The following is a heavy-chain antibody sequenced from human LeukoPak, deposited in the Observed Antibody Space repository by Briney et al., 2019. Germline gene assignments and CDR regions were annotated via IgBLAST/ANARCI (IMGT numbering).Heavy chain of an antibody. Sequence: SVKVSCKASGGTFSSSAISWVRQAPGQGLEWMGGIIPIFGTATYAQKFQGRVTITADESTSTAYMELSSLRSEDTAVYYCARDHWQGGDSSGLFDYWGQGTLVTVSS. V-gene: IGHV1-69*13. CDR3: ARDHWQGGDSSGLFDY. J-gene: IGHJ4*02. D-gene: IGHD3-22*01. CDR1: GGTFSSSA. CDR2: IIPIFGTA.